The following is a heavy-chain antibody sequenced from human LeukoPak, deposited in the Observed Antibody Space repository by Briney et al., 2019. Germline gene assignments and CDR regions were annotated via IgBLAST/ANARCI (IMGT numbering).Heavy chain of an antibody. CDR3: ARDRPRIAAAGLDY. J-gene: IGHJ4*02. CDR2: ISSSSSYI. D-gene: IGHD6-13*01. Sequence: PGGSLRLSCAASGFTFSSYSMNWVRQAPGKGLEWVSSISSSSSYIYYADSVKGRFTISRDNAKNSLYLQMNSLRAEDTAVYYCARDRPRIAAAGLDYWGQGTLVTVSS. CDR1: GFTFSSYS. V-gene: IGHV3-21*01.